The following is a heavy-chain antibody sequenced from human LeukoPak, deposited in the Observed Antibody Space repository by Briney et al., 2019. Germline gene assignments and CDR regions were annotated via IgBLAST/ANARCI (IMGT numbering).Heavy chain of an antibody. D-gene: IGHD6-13*01. CDR1: GFTFSSYA. V-gene: IGHV3-23*01. CDR3: ASSYSSSWYAWFDP. J-gene: IGHJ5*02. CDR2: ISGSGGST. Sequence: GGSPRLSCAASGFTFSSYAMSWVRQAPGKGLEWVSAISGSGGSTYYADSVKGRLTISRDNSKNTLYLQMNSLRAEDTAVYYCASSYSSSWYAWFDPWGQGTLVTVSS.